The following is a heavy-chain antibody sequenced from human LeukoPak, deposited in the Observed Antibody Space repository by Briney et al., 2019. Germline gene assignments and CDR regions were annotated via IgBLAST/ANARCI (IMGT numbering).Heavy chain of an antibody. V-gene: IGHV3-23*01. CDR1: GFTFTNYA. Sequence: HAGGSLRPSCAASGFTFTNYAMNWVRQAPGKGLEWVSVICGRGGSAYYADSVKGRFTISRDDSKNTLNLQMNSLSAEDTAVYYCAKDGDYGDYLADYYYGMDVWGQGTTVTVSS. CDR2: ICGRGGSA. CDR3: AKDGDYGDYLADYYYGMDV. D-gene: IGHD4-17*01. J-gene: IGHJ6*02.